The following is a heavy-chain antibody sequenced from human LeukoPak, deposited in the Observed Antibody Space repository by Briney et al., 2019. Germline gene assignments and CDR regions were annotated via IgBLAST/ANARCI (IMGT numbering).Heavy chain of an antibody. CDR2: IYTSGST. CDR3: ARVSGSYRWYFDY. D-gene: IGHD1-26*01. Sequence: SETLSLTCTVSGGSISSGSYCWSWIRQPAGKGLEWIGRIYTSGSTNYNPSLKSRVTISVDTSKNQFSLKLSSVTAADTAVYYCARVSGSYRWYFDYWGQGTLVTVSS. CDR1: GGSISSGSYC. J-gene: IGHJ4*02. V-gene: IGHV4-61*02.